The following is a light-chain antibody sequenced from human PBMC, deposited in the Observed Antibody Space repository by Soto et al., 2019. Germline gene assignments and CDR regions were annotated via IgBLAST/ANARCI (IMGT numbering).Light chain of an antibody. CDR2: GAS. J-gene: IGKJ3*01. CDR1: QSISSNY. Sequence: EIVLTQSPGTLSLSPGERATLSCRASQSISSNYLAWYQHKPGQGPRLLIYGASSRATGIPDRFSGSGSGTDFTLTISRLEPEDCALYYCQKYGSSFTFGPGTKVDIK. V-gene: IGKV3-20*01. CDR3: QKYGSSFT.